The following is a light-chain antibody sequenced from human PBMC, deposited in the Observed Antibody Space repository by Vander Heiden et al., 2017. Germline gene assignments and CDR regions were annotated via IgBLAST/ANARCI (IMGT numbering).Light chain of an antibody. CDR3: KRNSPLHT. CDR1: PNINNY. J-gene: IGKJ2*01. CDR2: AAS. V-gene: IGKV1-39*01. Sequence: DIQMTQSPSSLSASIGDRVTITCRASPNINNYVNWYQQQPGKGPKLLIFAASNWDSAVPSRGSGSGSGRDFTLTIRSLHPEEFETYYWKRNSPLHTFGQGTKLEI.